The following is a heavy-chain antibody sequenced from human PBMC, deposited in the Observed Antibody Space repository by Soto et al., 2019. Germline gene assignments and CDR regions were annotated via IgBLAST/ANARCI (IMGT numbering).Heavy chain of an antibody. CDR3: AAEGYSNDEDHYYYYYVDV. V-gene: IGHV1-58*02. D-gene: IGHD4-4*01. CDR1: GFTFTSSA. Sequence: ASVKVSCKASGFTFTSSAMQWLRQARGQRLEWIGWIVVGSGNTNYAQKLQERVTITRDMSTSTAYMKLSSLRSEDTAVYYCAAEGYSNDEDHYYYYYVDVWGKGTTVTVAS. J-gene: IGHJ6*03. CDR2: IVVGSGNT.